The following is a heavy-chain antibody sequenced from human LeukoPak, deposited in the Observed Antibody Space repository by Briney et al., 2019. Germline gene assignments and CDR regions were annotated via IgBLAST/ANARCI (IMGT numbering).Heavy chain of an antibody. CDR3: ARVSRSSGWPLDY. D-gene: IGHD6-19*01. Sequence: VKVSCKASGXTFTGXYMHWVRQAPGQGLEWMGWINPNSGGTNYAQKFQGRVTMTRDTSISTAYMELSRLRSDDTAVYYCARVSRSSGWPLDYWGQGTLVTVSS. CDR1: GXTFTGXY. J-gene: IGHJ4*02. V-gene: IGHV1-2*02. CDR2: INPNSGGT.